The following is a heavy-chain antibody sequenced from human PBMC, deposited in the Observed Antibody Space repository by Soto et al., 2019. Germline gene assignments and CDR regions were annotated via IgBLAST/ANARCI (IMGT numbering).Heavy chain of an antibody. D-gene: IGHD1-26*01. J-gene: IGHJ1*01. CDR2: IIPIFGTT. V-gene: IGHV1-69*01. CDR1: GGTFNTYT. Sequence: QVQLAQSGTDVKKPGSSVTVSCKASGGTFNTYTFSWVRQAPGQGLEWMGSIIPIFGTTHYAQSFQGRLSITADQSSTTTYMELRSLTSHDTALYYCARIPRYSFPTSDPLDNWGQGTLVTVSS. CDR3: ARIPRYSFPTSDPLDN.